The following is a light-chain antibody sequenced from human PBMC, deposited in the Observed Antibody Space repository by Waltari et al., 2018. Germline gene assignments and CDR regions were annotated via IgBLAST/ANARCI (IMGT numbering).Light chain of an antibody. CDR3: AAWDDSLSGQVL. V-gene: IGLV1-47*01. CDR2: RDD. J-gene: IGLJ3*02. CDR1: TPTIGKNF. Sequence: QSVLPQPPSASGTPGPRVTISCSGSTPTIGKNFVSWYQQLAGTAPQLLIYRDDQRPSGVPDRFSGSKSGTSASLAISGLRSEDEADYYCAAWDDSLSGQVLFGGGTKLTVL.